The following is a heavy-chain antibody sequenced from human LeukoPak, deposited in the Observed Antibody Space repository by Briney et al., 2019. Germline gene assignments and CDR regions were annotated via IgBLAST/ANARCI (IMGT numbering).Heavy chain of an antibody. CDR1: GFTVSSNY. CDR2: IYSGGST. J-gene: IGHJ4*02. CDR3: AKPEDSGYDGLV. V-gene: IGHV3-53*01. Sequence: GGSLRLSCAASGFTVSSNYMSWVRQAPGKGLEWVSVIYSGGSTYYADSVKGRFTISRDNSKNTPYLQMNSLRAEDTAVYYCAKPEDSGYDGLVWGQGTLVTVSS. D-gene: IGHD5-12*01.